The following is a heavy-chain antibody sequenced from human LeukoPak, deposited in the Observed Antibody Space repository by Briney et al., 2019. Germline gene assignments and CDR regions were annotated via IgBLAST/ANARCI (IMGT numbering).Heavy chain of an antibody. D-gene: IGHD5/OR15-5a*01. CDR3: AKRGLRLAPDFDY. Sequence: GGSLRLSCAASGLTLSNYAMSWVRQAPGKGLEWVSAISGIGGTTYYADSVKGRCTISRDNAKKTLFLQMNSLRAHDTGVYYLAKRGLRLAPDFDYWGQGTLVTVSS. CDR2: ISGIGGTT. CDR1: GLTLSNYA. J-gene: IGHJ4*02. V-gene: IGHV3-23*01.